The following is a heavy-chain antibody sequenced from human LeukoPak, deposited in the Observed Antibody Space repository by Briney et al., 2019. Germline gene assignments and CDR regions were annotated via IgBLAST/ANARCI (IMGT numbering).Heavy chain of an antibody. V-gene: IGHV3-9*01. D-gene: IGHD5-24*01. J-gene: IGHJ4*02. CDR2: ISWNSGSI. CDR1: GFTFDDYA. Sequence: GGSLRLSCAASGFTFDDYAMHWVRQAPGKGLEWVSGISWNSGSIGYADSVKGRFTISRDNAKNSLYLQMNSLRAEDTALYYCAKGEREWLQSHFDYWGQGTLVTVSS. CDR3: AKGEREWLQSHFDY.